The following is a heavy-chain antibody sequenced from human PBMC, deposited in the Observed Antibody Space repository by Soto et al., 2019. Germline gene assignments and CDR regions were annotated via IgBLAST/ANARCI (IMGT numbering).Heavy chain of an antibody. V-gene: IGHV4-4*07. J-gene: IGHJ5*02. CDR2: IYATGTT. CDR1: GASISGFY. D-gene: IGHD1-1*01. CDR3: VRDGTKTLWDWFDP. Sequence: SETLSLTCTVSGASISGFYWSWIRKSAGKGLEWIGRIYATGTTDYNPSLKSRVMMSVDTSKKQFSLKLGSVTAADTAVYYCVRDGTKTLWDWFDPWGQGISVTVSS.